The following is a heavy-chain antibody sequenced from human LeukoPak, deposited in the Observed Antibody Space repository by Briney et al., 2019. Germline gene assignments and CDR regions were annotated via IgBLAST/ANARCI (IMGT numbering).Heavy chain of an antibody. J-gene: IGHJ3*02. D-gene: IGHD1-26*01. Sequence: PGGSLRLSCAASGFTFSAYDFHWVRQTTGKGLEWVSAIGVDGDTYYAGSVKGRFTISRENAKNSLYLQMNSLRAEDTAVYYCASCGSYYILAFDIWGQGTMVTVSS. V-gene: IGHV3-13*01. CDR1: GFTFSAYD. CDR3: ASCGSYYILAFDI. CDR2: IGVDGDT.